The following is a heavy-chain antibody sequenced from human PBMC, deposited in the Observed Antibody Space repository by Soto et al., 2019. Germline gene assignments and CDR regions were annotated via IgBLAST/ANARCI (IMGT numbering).Heavy chain of an antibody. V-gene: IGHV3-23*01. CDR1: GFTFSSYA. CDR3: AKDRIVATIPYYYMDV. J-gene: IGHJ6*03. CDR2: ISGSGGST. Sequence: EVQLLESGGGLVQPGGSLRLSCAASGFTFSSYAMSWVRQAPGKGLEWVSAISGSGGSTYYADSVKGRFTISRDNSKNTLYLQMNSLIAEDTAVYYCAKDRIVATIPYYYMDVWGKGTTVTVSS. D-gene: IGHD5-12*01.